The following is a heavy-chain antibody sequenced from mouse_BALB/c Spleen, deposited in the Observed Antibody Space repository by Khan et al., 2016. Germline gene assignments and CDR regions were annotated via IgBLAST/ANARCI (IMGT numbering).Heavy chain of an antibody. CDR3: ARSTMITAHYAMDY. J-gene: IGHJ4*01. CDR1: GFNIKDTY. D-gene: IGHD2-4*01. V-gene: IGHV14-3*02. CDR2: IDPASGNT. Sequence: VQLQQSGAEPVKPGASVKLSCTASGFNIKDTYMYWVKQRPEQGLEWIGRIDPASGNTNFDPKFQDKASITADISSNTAYLLLTSLTSADTAVYYCARSTMITAHYAMDYWGQGTSVTVSS.